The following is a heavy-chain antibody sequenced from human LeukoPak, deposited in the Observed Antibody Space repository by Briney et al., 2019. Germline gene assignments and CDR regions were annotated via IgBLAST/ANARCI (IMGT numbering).Heavy chain of an antibody. CDR1: GYTFTSYG. CDR2: ISAYNGNT. J-gene: IGHJ4*02. V-gene: IGHV1-18*01. Sequence: ASVKVSCKASGYTFTSYGISWVRQAPGQGLEWMGWISAYNGNTNYAQKLQGRVTMTTDTSTSTAYMELRSLRSDDTAVYYCARSYCSGGSCPGDFDYWGQGTLVTVSS. D-gene: IGHD2-15*01. CDR3: ARSYCSGGSCPGDFDY.